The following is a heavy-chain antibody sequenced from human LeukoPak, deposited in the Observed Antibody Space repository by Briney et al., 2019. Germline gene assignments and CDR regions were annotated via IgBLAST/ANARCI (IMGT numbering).Heavy chain of an antibody. D-gene: IGHD5-18*01. Sequence: VASVTVSCKASGGTFSSYAISWVRQAPGQGLEWMGGIIPIFGTANYAQKFQGRVTITADESTSTAYMELSSLRSEDTAVYYCARVESVDTAMATSYYFDYWGQGTLVTVSS. CDR1: GGTFSSYA. J-gene: IGHJ4*02. V-gene: IGHV1-69*13. CDR3: ARVESVDTAMATSYYFDY. CDR2: IIPIFGTA.